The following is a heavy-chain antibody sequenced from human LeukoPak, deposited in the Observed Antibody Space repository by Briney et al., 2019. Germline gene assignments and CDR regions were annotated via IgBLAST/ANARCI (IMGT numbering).Heavy chain of an antibody. J-gene: IGHJ4*02. CDR3: ARGRGIVATISDY. V-gene: IGHV4-59*01. Sequence: SETLSLXCTVSGGSISSYYWSWIRQPPGKGLEWIGYIYYSGSTNYNPSLKSRVTISVDTSKNQFSLKLSSVTAADTAVNYCARGRGIVATISDYWGQGTLVTVSS. CDR1: GGSISSYY. D-gene: IGHD5-12*01. CDR2: IYYSGST.